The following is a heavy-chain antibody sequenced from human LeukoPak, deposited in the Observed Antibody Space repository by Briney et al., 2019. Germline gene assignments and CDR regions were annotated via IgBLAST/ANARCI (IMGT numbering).Heavy chain of an antibody. CDR3: ARDLRRLQFTPEGADY. D-gene: IGHD4-11*01. CDR1: GFTFSSYW. V-gene: IGHV3-74*01. J-gene: IGHJ4*02. CDR2: IKSDGSSA. Sequence: GGSLRPSCAASGFTFSSYWMHWVRQAPGKGLVWVSRIKSDGSSASYADSVKGRFTISRDNAKNTLYLQMNSLRAEDTAVYFCARDLRRLQFTPEGADYWGQGTLVTVSS.